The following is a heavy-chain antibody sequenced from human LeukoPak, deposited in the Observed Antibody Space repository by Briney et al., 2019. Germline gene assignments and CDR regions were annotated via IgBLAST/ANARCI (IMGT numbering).Heavy chain of an antibody. V-gene: IGHV3-30-3*01. Sequence: PGGSLRLSCAASGFTFSSYAMHWVRQAPGKGLEWVAVISFDGSNEYYADSVKGRFTISRDNSKNTLYLQMNSLRSEDTAVYYCAREGIVVVTAAPGYWGQGTLVTVSS. D-gene: IGHD2-21*02. J-gene: IGHJ4*02. CDR2: ISFDGSNE. CDR3: AREGIVVVTAAPGY. CDR1: GFTFSSYA.